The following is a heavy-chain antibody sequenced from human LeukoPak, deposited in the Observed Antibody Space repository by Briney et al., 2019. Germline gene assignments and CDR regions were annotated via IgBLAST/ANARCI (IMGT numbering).Heavy chain of an antibody. CDR3: AREPGYGGNRGAFDI. D-gene: IGHD4-23*01. J-gene: IGHJ3*02. CDR2: IIPILGIA. Sequence: ASVKVSCKASGGTFSSYAISWVRQAPGQGLEWMGRIIPILGIANYAQKFQGRVTITADKSTSTAYMELSSLRSEDTAVYYCAREPGYGGNRGAFDIWGQGTMVTVSS. V-gene: IGHV1-69*04. CDR1: GGTFSSYA.